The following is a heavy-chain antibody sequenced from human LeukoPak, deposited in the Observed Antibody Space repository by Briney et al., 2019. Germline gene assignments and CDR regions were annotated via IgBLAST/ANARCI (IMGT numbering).Heavy chain of an antibody. CDR1: GYTFTGYY. CDR2: NNPNSGGT. D-gene: IGHD5-24*01. CDR3: ARSVEMATITDY. J-gene: IGHJ4*02. V-gene: IGHV1-2*02. Sequence: ASVKVSCKASGYTFTGYYMHWVRQAPGQGLEWMGWNNPNSGGTNYAQKFQGRVTMTRDTSISTAYMELSRLRSDDTAVYYCARSVEMATITDYWGQGTLVTVSS.